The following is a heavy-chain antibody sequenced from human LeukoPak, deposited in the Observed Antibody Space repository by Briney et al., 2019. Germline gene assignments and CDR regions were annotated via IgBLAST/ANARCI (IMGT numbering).Heavy chain of an antibody. J-gene: IGHJ4*02. D-gene: IGHD1-26*01. V-gene: IGHV4-59*01. CDR3: AREVRGSSTVDY. Sequence: SETLSLTCAVYGGSFSGYYWSWIRQPPGKGLEWIGYIYYSGSTNYNPSLKSRVTISVDTSKNQFSLKLSSVTAADTAVYYCAREVRGSSTVDYWGQGTLVTVSS. CDR2: IYYSGST. CDR1: GGSFSGYY.